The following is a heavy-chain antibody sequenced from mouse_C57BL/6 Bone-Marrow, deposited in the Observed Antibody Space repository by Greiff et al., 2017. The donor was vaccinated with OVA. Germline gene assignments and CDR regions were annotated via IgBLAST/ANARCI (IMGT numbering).Heavy chain of an antibody. D-gene: IGHD2-14*01. V-gene: IGHV1-64*01. Sequence: VQLQQPGAELVKPGASVKLSCKASGYTFTSYWMHWVKQRPGQGLEWIGMIHPNSGSTNYNEKFKSKATLTVDKSSSTAYMQLSSLTSEDSAVYYGALLQVVAQGYFDVWGTGTTVTVSS. CDR1: GYTFTSYW. CDR2: IHPNSGST. J-gene: IGHJ1*03. CDR3: ALLQVVAQGYFDV.